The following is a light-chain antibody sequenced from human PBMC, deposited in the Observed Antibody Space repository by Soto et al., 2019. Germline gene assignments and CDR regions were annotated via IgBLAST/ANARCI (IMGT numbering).Light chain of an antibody. V-gene: IGKV1-5*01. CDR2: DAS. Sequence: DIHMTQSPSTLSASVGDMVTITCRASQSISSWLAWYQQKPGKAPKLLIYDASSLESGVPSRLSGSASGTEFPLTISSLQPDDFATYYCQQYNSHWTFGHGTKVDIK. J-gene: IGKJ1*01. CDR1: QSISSW. CDR3: QQYNSHWT.